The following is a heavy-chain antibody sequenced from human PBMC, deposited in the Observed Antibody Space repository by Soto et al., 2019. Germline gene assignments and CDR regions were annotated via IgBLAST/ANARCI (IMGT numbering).Heavy chain of an antibody. CDR2: ISGSGGST. CDR3: AKDPASGSYLYSFDY. Sequence: GGSLRLSCAASGFTFSSYAMSWVRQAPGKGLEWVSAISGSGGSTYYADSVKGRFTISRDNSKNTLYLQMNSLRAEDTAVYYCAKDPASGSYLYSFDYWGQGTLVTVSS. D-gene: IGHD1-26*01. CDR1: GFTFSSYA. V-gene: IGHV3-23*01. J-gene: IGHJ4*02.